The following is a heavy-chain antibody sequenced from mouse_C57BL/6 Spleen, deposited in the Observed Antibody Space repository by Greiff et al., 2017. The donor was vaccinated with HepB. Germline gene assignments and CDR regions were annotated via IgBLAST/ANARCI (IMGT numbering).Heavy chain of an antibody. CDR2: ISYSGST. D-gene: IGHD3-2*02. Sequence: EVQLQQSGPGMVKPSQSLSLTCTVTGYSITSGYDWHWIRHFPGNNLGWMGYISYSGSTNYNPSLKSRIPITHDTSKNHFFLKLNSVTTEDTATYYCARGDSSGFAYWGQGTLVTVSA. CDR1: GYSITSGYD. CDR3: ARGDSSGFAY. J-gene: IGHJ3*01. V-gene: IGHV3-1*01.